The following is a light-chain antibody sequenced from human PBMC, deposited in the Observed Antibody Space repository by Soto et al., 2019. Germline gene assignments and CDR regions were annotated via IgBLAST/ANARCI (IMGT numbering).Light chain of an antibody. CDR2: EVS. V-gene: IGLV2-14*01. CDR3: CSYAGSYTLV. Sequence: QSALTQPASVSGSPGQSITISCIGSSSDVGGYNYVSWYQHHPGRVPKPMIFEVSDRPSGVSSRFSGSKSGNTASLTISGLQAEDEADYYCCSYAGSYTLVFGGGTKLTVL. J-gene: IGLJ2*01. CDR1: SSDVGGYNY.